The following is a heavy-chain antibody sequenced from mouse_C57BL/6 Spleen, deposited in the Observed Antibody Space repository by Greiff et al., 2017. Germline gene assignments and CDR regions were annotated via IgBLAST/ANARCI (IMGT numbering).Heavy chain of an antibody. D-gene: IGHD4-1*01. CDR2: IYPGSGNT. Sequence: QVHVKQSGAELVRPGASVKLSCKASGYTFTDYYINWVKQRPGQGLEWIARIYPGSGNTYYNEKFKGKATLTAEKSSSTAYMQLSSLTSEDSAVYFCARSKLGRFAYWGQGTLVTVSA. J-gene: IGHJ3*01. CDR1: GYTFTDYY. CDR3: ARSKLGRFAY. V-gene: IGHV1-76*01.